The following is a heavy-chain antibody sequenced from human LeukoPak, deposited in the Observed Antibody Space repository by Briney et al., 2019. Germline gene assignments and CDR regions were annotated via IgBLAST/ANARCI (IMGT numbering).Heavy chain of an antibody. CDR3: ATDGGIHFSTAEYLQH. CDR2: MNPNSGNT. V-gene: IGHV1-8*02. Sequence: ASVKVSCKASGYTFTSYDINWVRQATGRGLEWMGWMNPNSGNTGYAQKFQGRVTMTRNTSISTAYMELSSLRSEDTAVYYCATDGGIHFSTAEYLQHWGQGTLVTVSS. J-gene: IGHJ1*01. D-gene: IGHD3-3*02. CDR1: GYTFTSYD.